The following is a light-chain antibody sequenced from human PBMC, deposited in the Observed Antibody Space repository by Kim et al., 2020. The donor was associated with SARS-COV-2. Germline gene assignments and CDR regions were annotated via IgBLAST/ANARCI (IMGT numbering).Light chain of an antibody. Sequence: VSPGESGTLSCSACQSVGSNLAWYQQKPGQSPRLLLYGASSRASGVPARFTGSVSGTDFTLTISSLQSEDFAVYYCQQYYDWPPLTFGGGTKLEI. CDR1: QSVGSN. CDR2: GAS. J-gene: IGKJ4*01. CDR3: QQYYDWPPLT. V-gene: IGKV3-15*01.